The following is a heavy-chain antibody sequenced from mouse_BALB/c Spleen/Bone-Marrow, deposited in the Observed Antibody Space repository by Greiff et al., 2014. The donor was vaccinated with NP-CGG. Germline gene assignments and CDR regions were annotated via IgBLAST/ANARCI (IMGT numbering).Heavy chain of an antibody. CDR1: GFTFSSYA. CDR3: ARGGELRPWFAY. V-gene: IGHV5-6-5*01. CDR2: ISSGGNT. J-gene: IGHJ3*01. Sequence: DVQLVESGGGLVEPGGSLKLSCAASGFTFSSYAMSWVRQTPEKRLEWVASISSGGNTYYPDSMKGRFTISRDNARNILYLQMSSLRSEDTAMYYCARGGELRPWFAYWGQGTLVTVSA. D-gene: IGHD2-4*01.